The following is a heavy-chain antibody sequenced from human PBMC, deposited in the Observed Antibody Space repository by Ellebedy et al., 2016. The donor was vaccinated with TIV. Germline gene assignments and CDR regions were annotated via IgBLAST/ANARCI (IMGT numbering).Heavy chain of an antibody. Sequence: AASVKVSCKASGYTFTSYAMHWVRQAPGQRLEWMGWINAGNANTKYSQKFQGRVTITRDTSASTAYMELSSLRSEDTAVYYCARWRGSIAVTGSFFDYWGQGTLVTVSS. CDR3: ARWRGSIAVTGSFFDY. D-gene: IGHD6-19*01. V-gene: IGHV1-3*01. CDR1: GYTFTSYA. CDR2: INAGNANT. J-gene: IGHJ4*02.